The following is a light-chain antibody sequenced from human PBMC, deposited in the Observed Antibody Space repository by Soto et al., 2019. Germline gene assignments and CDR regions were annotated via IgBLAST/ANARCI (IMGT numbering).Light chain of an antibody. Sequence: DVQMTQSPSSLSASVGDTVTITCRASQGIAFYLAWFQQRPGTAPNLLISAASNLQSGVPSRFSGSGSGTDFTLTISSLQPEDVATYYCQKYDTAPFTFGPGTRVEVK. CDR3: QKYDTAPFT. V-gene: IGKV1-27*01. CDR2: AAS. J-gene: IGKJ3*01. CDR1: QGIAFY.